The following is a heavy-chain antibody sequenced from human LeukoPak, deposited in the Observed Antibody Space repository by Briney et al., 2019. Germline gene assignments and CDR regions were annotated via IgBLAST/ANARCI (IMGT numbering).Heavy chain of an antibody. V-gene: IGHV4-38-2*01. CDR2: IYHSGST. CDR3: ARQVGCSSTSCSNNWIDP. Sequence: SETLSLTCAVSGYSISSGYNWGWIRQPPGKGLEWIGSIYHSGSTYHNPSLKSRVTISVDTSKNQFSLKLTSVTAADTAVYYCARQVGCSSTSCSNNWIDPWGQGTLVTVSS. D-gene: IGHD2-2*01. J-gene: IGHJ5*02. CDR1: GYSISSGYN.